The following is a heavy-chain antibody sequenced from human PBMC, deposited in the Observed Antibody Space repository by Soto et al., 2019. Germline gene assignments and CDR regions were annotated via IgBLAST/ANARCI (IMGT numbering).Heavy chain of an antibody. Sequence: QVQLQESGPGLVKPSETLSLTCTVSGGSISSYYWSWIRQPPGKGLEWIGYIYYIGSTNNTPSLKSRVTISVDTSKNQSALKLSSVTAADTAVDYCARGRGSRNYYYYDYGMDFWGQGTTVTVSS. D-gene: IGHD6-13*01. J-gene: IGHJ6*02. V-gene: IGHV4-59*01. CDR1: GGSISSYY. CDR2: IYYIGST. CDR3: ARGRGSRNYYYYDYGMDF.